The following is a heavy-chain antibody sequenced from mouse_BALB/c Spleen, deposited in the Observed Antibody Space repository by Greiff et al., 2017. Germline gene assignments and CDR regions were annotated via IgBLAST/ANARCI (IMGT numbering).Heavy chain of an antibody. CDR2: ISYSGST. CDR3: ARDYGSSYVSRYFDY. V-gene: IGHV3-8*02. Sequence: DVQLVESGPSLVKPSQTLSLTCSVTGDSITSGYWNWIRKFPGNKLEYMGYISYSGSTYYNPSLKSRISITRDTSKNQYYLQLNSVTTEDTATYYCARDYGSSYVSRYFDYWGQGTTLTVSS. J-gene: IGHJ2*01. CDR1: GDSITSGY. D-gene: IGHD1-1*01.